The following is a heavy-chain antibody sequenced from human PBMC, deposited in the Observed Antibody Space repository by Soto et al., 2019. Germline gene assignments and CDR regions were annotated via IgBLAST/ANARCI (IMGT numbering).Heavy chain of an antibody. CDR1: GFTYSSYG. CDR3: ARDSAWLFDS. Sequence: QVQLVESGGGVVQHGRSLRLSCAVSGFTYSSYGMHWVRQAPGKGLEWVAVIWYDGSNKYYADSVKGRFIISRDDSKNTLSLQMNSLRAEDTAVYYCARDSAWLFDSWGQGTLVTVSS. V-gene: IGHV3-33*01. CDR2: IWYDGSNK. D-gene: IGHD5-12*01. J-gene: IGHJ4*02.